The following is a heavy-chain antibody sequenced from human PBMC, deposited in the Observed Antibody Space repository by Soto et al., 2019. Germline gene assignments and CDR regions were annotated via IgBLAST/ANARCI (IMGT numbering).Heavy chain of an antibody. CDR1: GGSISSGDYY. D-gene: IGHD3-10*01. CDR3: ARETMDYYGSGSYNDY. J-gene: IGHJ4*02. V-gene: IGHV4-30-4*01. Sequence: QVHLQESGPGLVKPSQTMSLTCTVSGGSISSGDYYWSWIRQPPGKGLEWIGYIYYSGSTYYNPSLKSRVTISVDTSKNQFSLKLSSVTAADTAVYYCARETMDYYGSGSYNDYCGQGTLVTVSS. CDR2: IYYSGST.